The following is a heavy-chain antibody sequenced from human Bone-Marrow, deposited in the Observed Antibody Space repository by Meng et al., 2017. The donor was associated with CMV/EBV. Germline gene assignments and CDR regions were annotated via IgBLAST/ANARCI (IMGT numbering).Heavy chain of an antibody. Sequence: GGSLRLSCAASGFTFSTYAMHWVRQAPGKGLEWVAVTSYDGNNKYYADSVKGRFTISRDNSKNKVYLQMNSLRAEDTAVYYCARVGVGARGWSGKDVWGQGTTVVASS. V-gene: IGHV3-30*04. J-gene: IGHJ6*02. CDR3: ARVGVGARGWSGKDV. CDR2: TSYDGNNK. CDR1: GFTFSTYA. D-gene: IGHD1-26*01.